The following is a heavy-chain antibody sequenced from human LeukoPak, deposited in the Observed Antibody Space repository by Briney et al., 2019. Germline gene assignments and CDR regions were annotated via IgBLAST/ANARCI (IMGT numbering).Heavy chain of an antibody. J-gene: IGHJ4*02. D-gene: IGHD3-22*01. CDR3: ARYLSSGLDY. V-gene: IGHV4-59*01. Sequence: SETLSLTCTVSGGSISSYYWTWIRQAPGKGLEWIGNVYYTGSTSYNPSLKSRVTISVDASKNHFSLRLTSVTAADTAVYHCARYLSSGLDYWGQGTLVTVSS. CDR2: VYYTGST. CDR1: GGSISSYY.